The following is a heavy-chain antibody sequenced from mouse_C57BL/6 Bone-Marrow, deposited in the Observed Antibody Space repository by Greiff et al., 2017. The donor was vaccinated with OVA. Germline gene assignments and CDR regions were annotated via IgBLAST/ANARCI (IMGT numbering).Heavy chain of an antibody. CDR3: ARSRYSNYLYCYAMDY. CDR2: IRNKANGYTT. CDR1: GFTFTDYY. D-gene: IGHD2-5*01. Sequence: EVMLVESGGGLVQPGGSLSLSCAASGFTFTDYYMSWVRQPPGKALEWLGFIRNKANGYTTEYSASVKGRFTISRDNSQSILYLQMNALRAEDSATYYCARSRYSNYLYCYAMDYWGQGTSVTVSS. V-gene: IGHV7-3*01. J-gene: IGHJ4*01.